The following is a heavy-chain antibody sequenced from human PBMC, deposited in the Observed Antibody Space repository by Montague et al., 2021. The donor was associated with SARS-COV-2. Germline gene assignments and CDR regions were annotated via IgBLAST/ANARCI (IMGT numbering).Heavy chain of an antibody. CDR1: GFSLSTSGMC. V-gene: IGHV2-5*08. J-gene: IGHJ4*02. CDR3: AHRRLHTGSFDX. D-gene: IGHD1-26*01. CDR2: IYWDDDK. Sequence: PALVKPTQTLTLTCTFSGFSLSTSGMCVGWIRQPPGKALEWLALIYWDDDKRYSPSLKSRLTITKDTSKNQVVLTVTNMDPVDTATYYCAHRRLHTGSFDXWGQGALVTVSS.